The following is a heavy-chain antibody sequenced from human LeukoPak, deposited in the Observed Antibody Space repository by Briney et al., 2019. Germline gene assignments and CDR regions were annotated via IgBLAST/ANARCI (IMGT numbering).Heavy chain of an antibody. Sequence: GGSLRLSCAASGFTFSSYEMHWVRQAPGKGLEWVSYISSSGSTIYYADSVKGRFTISRDNAKNSLYLQMNSLRAEDTAVYYCARRRTWISDAFDIWGQGTMVTVSS. V-gene: IGHV3-48*03. D-gene: IGHD2-2*03. CDR2: ISSSGSTI. J-gene: IGHJ3*02. CDR1: GFTFSSYE. CDR3: ARRRTWISDAFDI.